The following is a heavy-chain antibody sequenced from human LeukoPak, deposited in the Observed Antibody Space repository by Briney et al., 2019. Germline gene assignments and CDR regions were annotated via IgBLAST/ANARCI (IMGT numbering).Heavy chain of an antibody. D-gene: IGHD6-19*01. CDR2: IPYDGSNK. Sequence: GGSLRLSCAASGFTFSSYAMHWVRQAPGKGLEWVAVIPYDGSNKYYADSVKGRFTISRDNSKNTLYLQMNSLRAEDTAVYHCASSDQWHTWYFDLWGRGTLVTVSS. J-gene: IGHJ2*01. CDR1: GFTFSSYA. V-gene: IGHV3-30-3*01. CDR3: ASSDQWHTWYFDL.